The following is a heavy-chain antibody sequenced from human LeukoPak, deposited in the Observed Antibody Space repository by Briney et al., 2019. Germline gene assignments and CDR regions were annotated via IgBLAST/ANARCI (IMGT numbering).Heavy chain of an antibody. V-gene: IGHV1-69*05. CDR3: ARGDNWFDP. Sequence: ASVKVSCKASGGTLSSYAISWVRQAPGQGLEWIAGIIPIFGTANYAQKFQGRVTITTDVSTSTAYMELSSLRSDDTAVYYCARGDNWFDPWGQGTLVTVSS. CDR1: GGTLSSYA. J-gene: IGHJ5*02. CDR2: IIPIFGTA.